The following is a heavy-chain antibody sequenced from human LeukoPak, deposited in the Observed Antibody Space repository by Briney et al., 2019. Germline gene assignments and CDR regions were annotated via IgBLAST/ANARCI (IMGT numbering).Heavy chain of an antibody. Sequence: ASVKVSCKASGGSFSTHSISWLRPAPGQGLEWMGEIIPILGAPNTAQKFQGRVTITAAEAPTTAYMELSSLGSEDTAMYYCARTLHGAFDIWGQGTMVTVSS. CDR2: IIPILGAP. CDR1: GGSFSTHS. CDR3: ARTLHGAFDI. V-gene: IGHV1-69*13. J-gene: IGHJ3*02.